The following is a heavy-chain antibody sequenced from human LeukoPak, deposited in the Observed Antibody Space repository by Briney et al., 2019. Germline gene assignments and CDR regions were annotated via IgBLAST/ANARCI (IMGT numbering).Heavy chain of an antibody. Sequence: GGSLRLSCAASGITFTSYAMTWVRQAPGKGLEWVSSIAGSGDSSFYADSVKGRFIISRDNSKDTLYLQMNNLRVEDTAVYYCARVRYCGGDCYYWHFDLWGRGTLVTVSS. CDR2: IAGSGDSS. J-gene: IGHJ2*01. D-gene: IGHD2-21*02. V-gene: IGHV3-23*01. CDR3: ARVRYCGGDCYYWHFDL. CDR1: GITFTSYA.